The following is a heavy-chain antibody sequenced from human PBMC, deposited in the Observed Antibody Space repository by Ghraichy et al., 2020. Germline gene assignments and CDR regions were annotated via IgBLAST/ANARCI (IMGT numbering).Heavy chain of an antibody. J-gene: IGHJ4*02. CDR3: AKDPSSRGGYSYYFDN. D-gene: IGHD3-22*01. Sequence: GGSLRLSCAASGLTFSSYAMTWVRQAPGKGLEWVSGISGSGGSTYYADSVKGRFTISRDNSKNTLYLQMNSLRAEDTAVYYCAKDPSSRGGYSYYFDNWGQGTLVTVSS. CDR1: GLTFSSYA. CDR2: ISGSGGST. V-gene: IGHV3-23*01.